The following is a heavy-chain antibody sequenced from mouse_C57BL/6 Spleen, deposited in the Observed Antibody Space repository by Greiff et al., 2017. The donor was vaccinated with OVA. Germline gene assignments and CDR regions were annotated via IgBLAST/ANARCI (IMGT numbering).Heavy chain of an antibody. D-gene: IGHD2-5*01. Sequence: EVQLQQSGPELVKPGDSVKISCKASGYSFTGYFMNWVMQSHGKSLEWIGRINPYNGDTFYNQKFKGKATLTVDKSSSTAHLELRSLSSEDSAVYYCASLGPYSNYLDYWGQGTTLTVSS. V-gene: IGHV1-20*01. J-gene: IGHJ2*01. CDR1: GYSFTGYF. CDR2: INPYNGDT. CDR3: ASLGPYSNYLDY.